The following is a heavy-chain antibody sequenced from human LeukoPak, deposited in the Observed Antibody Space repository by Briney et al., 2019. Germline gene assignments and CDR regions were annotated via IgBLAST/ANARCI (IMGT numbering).Heavy chain of an antibody. D-gene: IGHD3-16*02. J-gene: IGHJ3*01. CDR3: ARPRYTAAYDL. CDR2: MKGDGSEK. CDR1: GFTFSIYW. Sequence: GGSLRLSCAASGFTFSIYWMTWVRQAPGKGLEWVANMKGDGSEKHYEDSVKGRFTISRDNAKNSLYLQMNSLRAEDTAVYYCARPRYTAAYDLWGQGTMVTVSS. V-gene: IGHV3-7*01.